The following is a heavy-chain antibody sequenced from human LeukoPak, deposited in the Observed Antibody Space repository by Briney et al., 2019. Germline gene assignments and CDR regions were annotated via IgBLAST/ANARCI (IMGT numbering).Heavy chain of an antibody. Sequence: GRSLRLSCAAAGFTFDDYAMHWVRQAPGKGLEWGSGISWNSGSIGYADSVKGRFTISRDNAKNSLYLQMNSLRAEDTALYYCAKDRGFVQLWYFDYWGQGTLVTVSS. D-gene: IGHD5-18*01. CDR3: AKDRGFVQLWYFDY. J-gene: IGHJ4*02. CDR1: GFTFDDYA. CDR2: ISWNSGSI. V-gene: IGHV3-9*01.